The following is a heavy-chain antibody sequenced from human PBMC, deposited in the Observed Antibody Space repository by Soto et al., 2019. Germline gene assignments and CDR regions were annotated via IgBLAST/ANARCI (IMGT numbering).Heavy chain of an antibody. CDR3: AGGGSIVVATRRLMDV. Sequence: QVQLQESGPGLVKPSETLSLTCTVSGASISSHYWSWIRQAPGKGLEWIANINYNGNTNYNPSLKSRVTLSVDTSKTQFSLTVISVTAADTAVYYCAGGGSIVVATRRLMDVWGRGTTVTVSS. CDR1: GASISSHY. D-gene: IGHD3-22*01. J-gene: IGHJ6*03. V-gene: IGHV4-59*08. CDR2: INYNGNT.